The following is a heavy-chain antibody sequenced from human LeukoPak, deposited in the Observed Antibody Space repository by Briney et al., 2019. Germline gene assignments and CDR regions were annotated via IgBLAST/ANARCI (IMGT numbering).Heavy chain of an antibody. CDR1: GLTLSSYW. V-gene: IGHV3-7*01. D-gene: IGHD4-17*01. J-gene: IGHJ4*02. Sequence: GGSLRLSCAASGLTLSSYWMSWVRQAPGKGLEWVANINQDGSEKYYVDSVKGRFTVSRDNAKNSLYLQMNSLRAEDTAVYYCARESGSVTSEVDFDYWGQGTLVTVSS. CDR3: ARESGSVTSEVDFDY. CDR2: INQDGSEK.